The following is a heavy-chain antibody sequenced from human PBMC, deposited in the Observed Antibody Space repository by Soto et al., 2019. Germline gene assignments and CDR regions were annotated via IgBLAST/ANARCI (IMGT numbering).Heavy chain of an antibody. Sequence: PGGALRLSFAVSGFSLRDYYRTWIRQAPGKGLELLSYIGPGSDIRKYADSVEGRFTISRDNAKNLLYLNMNSLRAEDTAVYYCRRLETTLKNWLDXWGQGTLITVS. CDR2: IGPGSDIR. CDR1: GFSLRDYY. D-gene: IGHD4-17*01. J-gene: IGHJ5*02. CDR3: RRLETTLKNWLDX. V-gene: IGHV3-11*01.